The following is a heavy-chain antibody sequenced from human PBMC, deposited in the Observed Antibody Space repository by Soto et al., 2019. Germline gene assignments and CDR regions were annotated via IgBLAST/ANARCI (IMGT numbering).Heavy chain of an antibody. V-gene: IGHV1-69*01. J-gene: IGHJ2*01. CDR1: GGTFSSYS. D-gene: IGHD3-16*01. CDR2: IIPMLGTA. CDR3: ARPFQSWPGGWYFDL. Sequence: QVQLVQSGAEVKKPGSSVKVSCKASGGTFSSYSINWVRQAPGQGLEWMGGIIPMLGTANYAQKFQGRVTLTADEPTSTAHMELSSLRNEDTAVYYCARPFQSWPGGWYFDLWGRGTLVTVSS.